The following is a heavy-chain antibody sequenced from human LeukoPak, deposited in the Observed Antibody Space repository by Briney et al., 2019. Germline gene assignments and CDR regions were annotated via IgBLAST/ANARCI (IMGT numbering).Heavy chain of an antibody. V-gene: IGHV3-7*01. Sequence: QPGGSLRLSCAASGFSFKDYWMSWVRQAPGKGLEWVADITPDGSDKTYVDSVKGRLTISRDNAKQSLYLQMDTLTAEDTAVYYCATSWGRQQRDYWGQGTPVTVSS. J-gene: IGHJ4*02. CDR1: GFSFKDYW. CDR2: ITPDGSDK. D-gene: IGHD7-27*01. CDR3: ATSWGRQQRDY.